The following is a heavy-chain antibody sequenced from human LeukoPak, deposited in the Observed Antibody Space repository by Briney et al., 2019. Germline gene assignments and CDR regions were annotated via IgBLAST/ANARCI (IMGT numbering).Heavy chain of an antibody. D-gene: IGHD3-10*01. CDR1: GGSFSGYY. CDR3: ARAETYYYGSGSFHYYYGMDV. CDR2: INHSGST. J-gene: IGHJ6*02. Sequence: KPSETLSLTCAVYGGSFSGYYWSWIRQPPGKGLEWIGEINHSGSTNYNPSLKSRVTISVDTSKNQFSLKLSSVTAADTAVYYCARAETYYYGSGSFHYYYGMDVWGQGTTVTVS. V-gene: IGHV4-34*01.